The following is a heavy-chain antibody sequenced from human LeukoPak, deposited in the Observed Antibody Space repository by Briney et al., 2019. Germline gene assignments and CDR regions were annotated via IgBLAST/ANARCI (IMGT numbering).Heavy chain of an antibody. D-gene: IGHD3-22*01. V-gene: IGHV4-39*01. CDR2: ISYSGMT. CDR1: GGSISNIIYY. J-gene: IGHJ4*02. CDR3: ARHTRDSSESDY. Sequence: SETLSLTCTVSGGSISNIIYYWGWIRQPPGKGLEWIATISYSGMTYYSPSLKSRVTISLDTSMSQFSLKVTSLTAADTGVYYCARHTRDSSESDYWGQGTLVTVSS.